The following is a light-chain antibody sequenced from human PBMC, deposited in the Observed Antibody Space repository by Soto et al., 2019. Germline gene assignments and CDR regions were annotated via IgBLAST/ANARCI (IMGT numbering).Light chain of an antibody. CDR1: QSINNRY. CDR2: AAS. Sequence: EIVLTQSPGTLSLSPGERATLSCRASQSINNRYLAWYQQKPGQAPRLLIYAASSRATGIPDRFSGGGSGTDFTLTISRLEPEDFAVYYCQQFGSSPGFTFGPGTKVDIK. V-gene: IGKV3-20*01. J-gene: IGKJ3*01. CDR3: QQFGSSPGFT.